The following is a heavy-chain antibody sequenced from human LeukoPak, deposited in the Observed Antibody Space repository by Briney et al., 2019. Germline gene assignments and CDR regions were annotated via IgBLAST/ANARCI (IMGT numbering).Heavy chain of an antibody. CDR3: ARDSSYYGSGSYYV. CDR2: IYSGGST. Sequence: GGSLRLSCTASGFTVSSNYMSWVRQAPGKGVEWVSVIYSGGSTYYADSVKGRFTISRDNSKNTLYLQMNSLRVEDTAVYYCARDSSYYGSGSYYVWGQGTLVTVSS. CDR1: GFTVSSNY. V-gene: IGHV3-66*01. J-gene: IGHJ4*02. D-gene: IGHD3-10*01.